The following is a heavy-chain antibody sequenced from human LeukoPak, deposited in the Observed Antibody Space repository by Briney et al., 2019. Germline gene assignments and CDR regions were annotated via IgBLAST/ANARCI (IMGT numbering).Heavy chain of an antibody. CDR2: ISGSGGST. CDR3: AKVRSSSWNNWFDP. Sequence: PPGGSLRLSCAASGFTFSSYAMHWVRQAPGKGLEWVSAISGSGGSTYYADSVKGRFTISRDNSKNTLYLQMNSLRAEDTAVYYCAKVRSSSWNNWFDPWGQGTLVTVSS. V-gene: IGHV3-23*01. CDR1: GFTFSSYA. J-gene: IGHJ5*02. D-gene: IGHD6-13*01.